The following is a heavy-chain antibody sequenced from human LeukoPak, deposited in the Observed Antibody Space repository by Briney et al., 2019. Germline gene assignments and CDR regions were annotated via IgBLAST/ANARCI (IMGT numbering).Heavy chain of an antibody. J-gene: IGHJ4*02. CDR2: ISYDGSNK. Sequence: GRSLRLSCAASGFTFSGYAMHWVRQAPGKGLEWVAVISYDGSNKYYADSVKGRFTISRDNSKNTLYLQMNSLRAEDTAVYYCARAGPAAIVGVDYWGQGTLVTVSS. CDR3: ARAGPAAIVGVDY. D-gene: IGHD2-2*01. CDR1: GFTFSGYA. V-gene: IGHV3-30*04.